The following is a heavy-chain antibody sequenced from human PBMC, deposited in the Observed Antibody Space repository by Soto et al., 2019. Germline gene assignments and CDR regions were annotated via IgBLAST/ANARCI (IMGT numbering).Heavy chain of an antibody. J-gene: IGHJ4*02. V-gene: IGHV1-69*12. D-gene: IGHD2-15*01. CDR1: GGTFSSYA. CDR2: IIPIFGTA. Sequence: QVQLVQSGAEVKKPGSSVKVSCKASGGTFSSYAISWGRQAPGQGLEWMGGIIPIFGTADYAQKFQGRVTITADESTSTAYMELSSLRSEDTTVYYCARVLRRDGYSSLDYWGQGTLVTVSS. CDR3: ARVLRRDGYSSLDY.